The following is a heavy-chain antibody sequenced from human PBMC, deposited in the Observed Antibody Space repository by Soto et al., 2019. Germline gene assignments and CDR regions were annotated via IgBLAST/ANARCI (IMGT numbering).Heavy chain of an antibody. CDR2: NSVYNGNT. CDR1: GYTFTSYG. V-gene: IGHV1-18*01. J-gene: IGHJ6*03. CDR3: ARDRTYYYYYMDV. Sequence: ASVKVSCKASGYTFTSYGISWVRQAPGQGLEWMGWNSVYNGNTNYAQKSQGRVTMTTDTSTSTAYMELRSLRSDDTAVYYCARDRTYYYYYMDVWGKGTTVTVSS.